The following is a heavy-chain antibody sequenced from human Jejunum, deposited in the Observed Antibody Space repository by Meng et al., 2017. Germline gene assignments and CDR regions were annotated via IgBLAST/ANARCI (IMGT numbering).Heavy chain of an antibody. Sequence: QIQLQHSGHGLVKASQPLSITCAITGERGSRNSAAWTWIRQSPSRGLEWLGRTYYTSKWYNAYAVSVKSRITINPDKSKNQISLQLNSVTPEDTAVYYCARERSYYGFLDYWGQGTLVTVSS. V-gene: IGHV6-1*01. D-gene: IGHD1-26*01. CDR1: GERGSRNSAA. CDR3: ARERSYYGFLDY. J-gene: IGHJ4*02. CDR2: TYYTSKWYN.